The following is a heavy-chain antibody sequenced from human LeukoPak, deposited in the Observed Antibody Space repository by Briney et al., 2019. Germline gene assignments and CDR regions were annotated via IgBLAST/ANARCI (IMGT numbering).Heavy chain of an antibody. D-gene: IGHD3-10*01. Sequence: ASVKVSCKASGYTFTSYGISWVRQAPGQGLEWMGWISAYNGNTNYAQKLQGRVTMPTDTSTSTAYMELRSLRSDDTAVYYCARDNPELLWFGELNWFDPWGQGTLVSVSS. CDR2: ISAYNGNT. CDR1: GYTFTSYG. J-gene: IGHJ5*02. V-gene: IGHV1-18*01. CDR3: ARDNPELLWFGELNWFDP.